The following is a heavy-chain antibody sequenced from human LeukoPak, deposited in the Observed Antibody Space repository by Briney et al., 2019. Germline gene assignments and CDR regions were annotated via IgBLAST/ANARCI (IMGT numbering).Heavy chain of an antibody. CDR2: INPNSGGT. V-gene: IGHV1-2*02. CDR3: AKDRTRGVGAMMWGYFDY. J-gene: IGHJ4*02. Sequence: ASVKVSCKASGYTFTGYYMHWVRQAPGQGPEWMGWINPNSGGTNYAQKFQGRVTMTRDTSISTAYMELSRLRSDDTAVYYCAKDRTRGVGAMMWGYFDYWGQGTLVTVSS. CDR1: GYTFTGYY. D-gene: IGHD1-26*01.